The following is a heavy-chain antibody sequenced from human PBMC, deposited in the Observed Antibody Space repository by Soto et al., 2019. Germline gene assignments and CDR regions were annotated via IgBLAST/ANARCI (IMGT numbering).Heavy chain of an antibody. V-gene: IGHV1-3*01. CDR1: GYTFTSYA. J-gene: IGHJ4*02. D-gene: IGHD3-22*01. CDR3: AGDRYYYDSSGYYGWDY. CDR2: INAGNGNT. Sequence: QVQLVQSGAEVKKPGASVKVSCKASGYTFTSYAMHWVRQAPGQRLEWMGWINAGNGNTKYSQKFQGRVTITRDTSASTDYMELSSLRSEDTAVYYCAGDRYYYDSSGYYGWDYWGQGTLVTVSS.